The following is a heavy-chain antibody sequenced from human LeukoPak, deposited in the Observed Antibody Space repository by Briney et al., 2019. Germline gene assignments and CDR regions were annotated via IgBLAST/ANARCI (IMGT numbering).Heavy chain of an antibody. Sequence: SETLSLTCAVYGGSFSGYYWSWIRQPPGKGLEWIGEINHSGSTNYNPSLKSRVTISVDTSKNQFSLKLSSVTAADTAVYYCATNLGGVGGWFDPWGQGTLVTVSS. CDR2: INHSGST. CDR1: GGSFSGYY. CDR3: ATNLGGVGGWFDP. J-gene: IGHJ5*02. V-gene: IGHV4-34*01. D-gene: IGHD3-16*01.